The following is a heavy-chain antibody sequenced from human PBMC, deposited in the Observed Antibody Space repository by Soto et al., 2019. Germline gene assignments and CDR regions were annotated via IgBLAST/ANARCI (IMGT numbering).Heavy chain of an antibody. Sequence: SETLSLTCTVSGGSISSGGYYWSWIRQHPGKGLEWIGYIYYSGSTYYNPSLKSRVTISVDTSKNQFSLKLSSVTAADTAAYYCARALNDYGTIFGVVPSYNWFDPWGQGTLVTVSS. J-gene: IGHJ5*02. D-gene: IGHD3-3*01. V-gene: IGHV4-31*03. CDR2: IYYSGST. CDR3: ARALNDYGTIFGVVPSYNWFDP. CDR1: GGSISSGGYY.